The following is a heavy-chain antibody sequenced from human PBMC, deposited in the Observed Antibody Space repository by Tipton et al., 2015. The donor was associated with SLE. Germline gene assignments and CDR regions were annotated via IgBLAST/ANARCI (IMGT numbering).Heavy chain of an antibody. Sequence: SLRLSCAASGFTFSSYGMHWVRQAPGKGLEWVAFIRYDGSNKYYADSVKGRFTISRDNSKNTLYLQMNSLRAEDTAVYYCARDPYSSSWYSDYWGQGTLVTVSP. CDR1: GFTFSSYG. J-gene: IGHJ4*02. CDR3: ARDPYSSSWYSDY. V-gene: IGHV3-30*02. D-gene: IGHD6-13*01. CDR2: IRYDGSNK.